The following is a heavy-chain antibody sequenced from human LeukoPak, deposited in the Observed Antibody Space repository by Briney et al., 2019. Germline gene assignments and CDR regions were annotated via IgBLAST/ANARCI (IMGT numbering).Heavy chain of an antibody. CDR2: IIPILGIA. V-gene: IGHV1-69*04. Sequence: ASVKVPCKASGGTFSSYAISWVRQAPGQGLEWMGRIIPILGIANYAQKFQGRVTITADKSTSTAYMELSSLRSEDTAVYYCARSRCSGGSCYPAVDYWGQGTLVTVSS. CDR1: GGTFSSYA. J-gene: IGHJ4*02. CDR3: ARSRCSGGSCYPAVDY. D-gene: IGHD2-15*01.